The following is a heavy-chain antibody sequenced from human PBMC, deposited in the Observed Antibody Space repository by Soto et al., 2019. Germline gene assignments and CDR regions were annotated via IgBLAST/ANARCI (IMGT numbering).Heavy chain of an antibody. V-gene: IGHV4-39*01. Sequence: SETLSLTYTVSGGSLSSSNFYWGWIRQPPGKGLEWIGSIYFSGSTYFNPSLKGRVTISGDTSKNQFSLKVTSVTAADTAVYYCARGRGTGTTAGGYYYYYYYMDVWGKGTTVTVSS. CDR3: ARGRGTGTTAGGYYYYYYYMDV. CDR2: IYFSGST. D-gene: IGHD1-1*01. CDR1: GGSLSSSNFY. J-gene: IGHJ6*03.